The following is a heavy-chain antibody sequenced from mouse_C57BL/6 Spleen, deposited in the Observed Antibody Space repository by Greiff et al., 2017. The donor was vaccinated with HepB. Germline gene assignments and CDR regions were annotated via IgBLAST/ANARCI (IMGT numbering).Heavy chain of an antibody. CDR1: GYAFSSSW. J-gene: IGHJ4*01. CDR3: ARGETWAMDY. V-gene: IGHV1-82*01. CDR2: IYPGDGDT. Sequence: VQLQQSGPELVKPGASVKISCKASGYAFSSSWMNWVKQRPGKGLEWIGRIYPGDGDTNYNGKFKGKATLTADKSSSTAYMQLSSLTSEDSAVYFCARGETWAMDYWGQGTSVTVSS.